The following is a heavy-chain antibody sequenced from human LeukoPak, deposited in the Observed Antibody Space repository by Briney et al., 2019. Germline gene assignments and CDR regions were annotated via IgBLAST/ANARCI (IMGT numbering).Heavy chain of an antibody. CDR2: LWYDVSNR. CDR3: ARDSPAYNWNYGIFDY. V-gene: IGHV3-33*08. D-gene: IGHD1-7*01. Sequence: PGGSLRLSCAASGFTVSSNYMSWVRQAPGRGLEWVAILWYDVSNRYYADSVKGRFTISRDNSKNTLYLQMNSLRAEDTAVYYCARDSPAYNWNYGIFDYWGQGTLVTVSS. CDR1: GFTVSSNY. J-gene: IGHJ4*02.